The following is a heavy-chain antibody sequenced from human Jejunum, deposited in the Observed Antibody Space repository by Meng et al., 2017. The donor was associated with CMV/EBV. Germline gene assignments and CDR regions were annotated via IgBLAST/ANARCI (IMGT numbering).Heavy chain of an antibody. Sequence: QVFLVQPGARVKRPGSSVRFSCKASGDTFNNFIIHWVRQPPGQGLEWMGAFIPIFAKANYAQNFQGKVTLTADESISTVYMELNNLTSEDTAIYYCASEGSGGAFDPWGQGTLVTVSS. D-gene: IGHD3-10*01. CDR2: FIPIFAKA. J-gene: IGHJ5*01. CDR3: ASEGSGGAFDP. V-gene: IGHV1-69*12. CDR1: GDTFNNFI.